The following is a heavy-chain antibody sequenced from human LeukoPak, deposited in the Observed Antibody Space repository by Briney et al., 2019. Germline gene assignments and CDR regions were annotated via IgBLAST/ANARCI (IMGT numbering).Heavy chain of an antibody. CDR1: GFTFSDYA. J-gene: IGHJ6*03. CDR3: AKDTSAWWYHRAYMNV. Sequence: GGSLRLSCAASGFTFSDYAMSWVRQAPGGGLEWVSAISGSGDKTFHADSVKGWFTTSRDNSKNTLSLQMSSLRVEDSAVYFCAKDTSAWWYHRAYMNVWGTGTTVTVSS. D-gene: IGHD2-15*01. CDR2: ISGSGDKT. V-gene: IGHV3-23*01.